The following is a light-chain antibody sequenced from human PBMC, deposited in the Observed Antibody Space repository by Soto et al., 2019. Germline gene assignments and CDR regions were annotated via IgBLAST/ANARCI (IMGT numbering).Light chain of an antibody. Sequence: HSALTQPPSASGSPGQSVTISCTGTSSDVGDYNYVSWYQQYPGKAPKLMIYEVSKRPSGVPDRFSGSKSGNTASLTVSGLQAEDEADYYCNSYAGSNNWVFGGGTKLTVL. J-gene: IGLJ3*02. CDR3: NSYAGSNNWV. V-gene: IGLV2-8*01. CDR1: SSDVGDYNY. CDR2: EVS.